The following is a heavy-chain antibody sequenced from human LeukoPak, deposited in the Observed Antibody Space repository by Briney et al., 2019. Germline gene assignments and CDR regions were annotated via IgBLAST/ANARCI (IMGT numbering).Heavy chain of an antibody. V-gene: IGHV1-46*01. D-gene: IGHD2-21*02. J-gene: IGHJ3*02. CDR2: INPSGGTT. CDR1: GYTFTSYF. Sequence: ASVTVSCTASGYTFTSYFIHWVRQVPGQGLEWMGIINPSGGTTSYAQKFQGRVTMTRDTSTSTVYMELSSLRSEDTAVYYCARDIGDLAFCGGDCYSDAFDIWGQGTMVTVSS. CDR3: ARDIGDLAFCGGDCYSDAFDI.